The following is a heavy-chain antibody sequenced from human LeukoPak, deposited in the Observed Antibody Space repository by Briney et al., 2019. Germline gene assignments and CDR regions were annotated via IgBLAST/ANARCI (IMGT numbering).Heavy chain of an antibody. D-gene: IGHD2-15*01. J-gene: IGHJ4*02. CDR3: VREERGYCSGGSCTGPFDS. Sequence: ASVRVSCKASGDTFTSYNMNWVRQATGQGLEWMGWMNPNSGNTGYAQKFQGRVTMSTNSSISTAYMELSSLGSEDTAVYYRVREERGYCSGGSCTGPFDSWGQGTLVIVSS. CDR1: GDTFTSYN. CDR2: MNPNSGNT. V-gene: IGHV1-8*01.